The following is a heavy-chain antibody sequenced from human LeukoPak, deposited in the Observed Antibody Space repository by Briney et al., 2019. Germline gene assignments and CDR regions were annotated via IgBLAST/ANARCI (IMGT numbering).Heavy chain of an antibody. CDR1: GYTFTGYY. Sequence: ASVKVSCKASGYTFTGYYMHWVRQAPGQGLEWMGWINPNSGGTNYAQKFQGRVIMTRDTSISTAYMELSRLRSDDTAVYYCARDAGGYEGFDYWGQGTLVTVSS. J-gene: IGHJ4*02. CDR3: ARDAGGYEGFDY. CDR2: INPNSGGT. V-gene: IGHV1-2*02. D-gene: IGHD1-1*01.